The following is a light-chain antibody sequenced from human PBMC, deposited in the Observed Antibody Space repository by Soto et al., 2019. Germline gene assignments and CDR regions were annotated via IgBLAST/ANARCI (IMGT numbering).Light chain of an antibody. CDR2: GAS. J-gene: IGKJ1*01. CDR1: QSLSSNY. CDR3: QQYDTFPRT. V-gene: IGKV3-20*01. Sequence: EIVLTQSPGTLSLSPGDRATVSCRASQSLSSNYLAWYQHKPGQAPKLLIYGASRRATDIPDRFSGSGSGTDFALTITRLEPADFAVYFCQQYDTFPRTFGQGTKVEI.